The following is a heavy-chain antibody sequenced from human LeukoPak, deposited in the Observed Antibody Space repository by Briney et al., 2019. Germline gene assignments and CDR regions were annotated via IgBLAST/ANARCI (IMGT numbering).Heavy chain of an antibody. Sequence: PGGSLRLSCAASRFTFSNYGMHWVRQAPGKGLEWVAIISYDGSNKYYADSVKGRFTISRDNSKNTLYLQMNSLRVEDSAVYYCAKTGNYNWNGFDYWGQGTLATVSS. V-gene: IGHV3-30*18. CDR2: ISYDGSNK. D-gene: IGHD1-20*01. J-gene: IGHJ4*02. CDR3: AKTGNYNWNGFDY. CDR1: RFTFSNYG.